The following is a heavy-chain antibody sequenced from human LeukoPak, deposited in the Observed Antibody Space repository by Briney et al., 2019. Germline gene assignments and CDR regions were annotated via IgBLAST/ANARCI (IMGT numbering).Heavy chain of an antibody. Sequence: GGSLRLSCAASGFIFTDYFMSWIRQAPGKGLEWGAYISGSGSTIYYADSVKGRFIISRKNAKNSMYLQMNSLRVEDTAVYYCARDIHESAPDYDQWGQGTRVTISS. CDR3: ARDIHESAPDYDQ. D-gene: IGHD3-16*01. CDR2: ISGSGSTI. CDR1: GFIFTDYF. V-gene: IGHV3-11*01. J-gene: IGHJ4*02.